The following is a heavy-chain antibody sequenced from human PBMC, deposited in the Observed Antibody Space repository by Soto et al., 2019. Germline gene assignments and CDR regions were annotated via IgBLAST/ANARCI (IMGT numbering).Heavy chain of an antibody. Sequence: QVQLVESGGGVVQPGRSLRLSCAASGFTFSSYAMHWVRQAPGKGLEWVAVISYDGISKHYADSVKGRFSISRDDSENTLYVQMNSLRAEDTAVYYCAKDGYLDTYYVDYWGQGTLVTVSS. CDR1: GFTFSSYA. CDR2: ISYDGISK. V-gene: IGHV3-30-3*02. D-gene: IGHD3-9*01. CDR3: AKDGYLDTYYVDY. J-gene: IGHJ4*02.